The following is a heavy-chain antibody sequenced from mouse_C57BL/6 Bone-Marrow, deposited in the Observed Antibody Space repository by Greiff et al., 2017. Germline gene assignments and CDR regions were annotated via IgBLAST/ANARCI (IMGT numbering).Heavy chain of an antibody. D-gene: IGHD2-3*01. CDR2: INPSSGYT. J-gene: IGHJ4*01. CDR3: ARKGDGYSYAMDY. CDR1: GYTFTSYT. V-gene: IGHV1-4*01. Sequence: QVQLQQSGAELARPGASVKMSCKASGYTFTSYTMHWVKQRPGQGLEWIGYINPSSGYTKYNQKFKDKATLTADKSSSTAYMQLSSLTSEDSAVYYCARKGDGYSYAMDYWGQGTSVTVSS.